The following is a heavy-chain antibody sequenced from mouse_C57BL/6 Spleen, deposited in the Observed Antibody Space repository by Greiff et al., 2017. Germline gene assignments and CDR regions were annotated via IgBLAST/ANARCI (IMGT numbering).Heavy chain of an antibody. V-gene: IGHV7-3*01. Sequence: EVQLVESGGGLVQPGGSLSLSCAASGFTFTDYYMSWVRQPPGKALEWLGFIRNKANGYTTEYSASVKGRFTISRDNSQSILYLQMNALRAEDSATYYCARSYYDYDGFAYWGQGTLVTVSA. J-gene: IGHJ3*01. CDR3: ARSYYDYDGFAY. CDR1: GFTFTDYY. CDR2: IRNKANGYTT. D-gene: IGHD2-4*01.